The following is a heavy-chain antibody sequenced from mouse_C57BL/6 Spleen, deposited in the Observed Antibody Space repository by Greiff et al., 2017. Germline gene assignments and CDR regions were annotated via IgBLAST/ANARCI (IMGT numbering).Heavy chain of an antibody. V-gene: IGHV1-54*01. D-gene: IGHD1-1*01. CDR2: INPGSGGT. CDR1: GYAFTNYL. Sequence: QVQLQQSGAELVRPGTSVKVSCKASGYAFTNYLIEWVKQRPGQGLEWIGVINPGSGGTNYNEKFKGKAKLTADKSSSPAYMQLSILTSEDSAVYFCAVVSSFDYWGQGTTLTVSS. CDR3: AVVSSFDY. J-gene: IGHJ2*01.